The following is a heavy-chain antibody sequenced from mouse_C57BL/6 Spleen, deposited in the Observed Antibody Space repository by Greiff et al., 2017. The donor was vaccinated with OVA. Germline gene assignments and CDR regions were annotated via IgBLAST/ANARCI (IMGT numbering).Heavy chain of an antibody. CDR1: GFTFSSYG. Sequence: EVQVVESGGDLVKPGGSLKLSCAASGFTFSSYGMSWVRQTPDKRLEWVATISSGGSYTYYPDSVKGRFTISRDNAKNTLYLQMSSLKSEDTAMYYCAREDYGSSYVRFAYWGQGTLVTVSA. V-gene: IGHV5-6*01. CDR3: AREDYGSSYVRFAY. J-gene: IGHJ3*01. CDR2: ISSGGSYT. D-gene: IGHD1-1*01.